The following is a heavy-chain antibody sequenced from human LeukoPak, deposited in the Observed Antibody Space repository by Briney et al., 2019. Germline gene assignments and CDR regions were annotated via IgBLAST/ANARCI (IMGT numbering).Heavy chain of an antibody. CDR3: ARGGGLYYGSGSYIDY. CDR1: GGSFSGYY. V-gene: IGHV4-34*01. Sequence: PSETLSLTCAVYGGSFSGYYWSWIRQPPGKGLEWIGEINHSGSTNYNPSLKSRVTISVDTSKNQFSLKLSSVTAADTAVYYCARGGGLYYGSGSYIDYWGQGTLVTVSS. CDR2: INHSGST. J-gene: IGHJ4*02. D-gene: IGHD3-10*01.